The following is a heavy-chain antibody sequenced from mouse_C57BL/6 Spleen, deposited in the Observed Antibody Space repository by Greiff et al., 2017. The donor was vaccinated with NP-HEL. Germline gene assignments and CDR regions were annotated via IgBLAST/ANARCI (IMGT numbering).Heavy chain of an antibody. CDR2: IDPSDSYT. CDR3: ARTSETWYFDY. D-gene: IGHD6-1*01. V-gene: IGHV1-69*01. CDR1: GYTFTSYW. Sequence: QVQLQQPGAELVMPGASVKLSCKASGYTFTSYWMHWVKQRPGQGLEWIGEIDPSDSYTKYNQKFKGKSTLTVDKSSSTAYMQLSSLTSEDSAVYYCARTSETWYFDYWGQGTTLTVSS. J-gene: IGHJ2*01.